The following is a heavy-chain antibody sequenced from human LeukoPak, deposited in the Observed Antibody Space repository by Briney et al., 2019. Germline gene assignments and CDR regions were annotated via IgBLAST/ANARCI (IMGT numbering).Heavy chain of an antibody. CDR2: IIPIFGTA. CDR1: GGTFSSYA. Sequence: ASVKVSCKASGGTFSSYAISWVRQAPGQGLEWMGGIIPIFGTANYAQKFQGRVTITADESTSTAYMELSSLKSEDTAVYYCAREEWYDAFDIWGQGTMVTVSS. J-gene: IGHJ3*02. CDR3: AREEWYDAFDI. D-gene: IGHD3-3*01. V-gene: IGHV1-69*13.